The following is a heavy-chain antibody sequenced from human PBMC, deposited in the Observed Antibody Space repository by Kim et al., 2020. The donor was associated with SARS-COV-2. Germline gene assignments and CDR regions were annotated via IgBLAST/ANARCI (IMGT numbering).Heavy chain of an antibody. V-gene: IGHV5-51*01. Sequence: SYSPSFQGQVTISADKSISTAYLQWSSLKASDPAMYYCASGIAVVGFDYWGQGTLVTVSS. J-gene: IGHJ4*02. CDR3: ASGIAVVGFDY. D-gene: IGHD6-19*01.